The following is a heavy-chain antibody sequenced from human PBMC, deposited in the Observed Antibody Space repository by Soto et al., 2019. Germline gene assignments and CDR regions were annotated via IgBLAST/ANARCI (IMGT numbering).Heavy chain of an antibody. CDR1: GYTFTSYG. Sequence: GASVKVFCKASGYTFTSYGIHWLRQAPGQRLEWMGWINAANGDTKYSPKFQGRVTITRDTSASTAYMELSSLRSEDTAVYYCVRRHVSATGIDWFDPWGQGTLVTVSS. J-gene: IGHJ5*02. V-gene: IGHV1-3*01. D-gene: IGHD6-13*01. CDR3: VRRHVSATGIDWFDP. CDR2: INAANGDT.